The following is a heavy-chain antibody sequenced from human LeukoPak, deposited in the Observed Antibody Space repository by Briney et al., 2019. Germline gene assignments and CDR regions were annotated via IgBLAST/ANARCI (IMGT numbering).Heavy chain of an antibody. CDR2: IYSGGST. Sequence: GGSLRLSCAASGFTVSSNYMTWVRQAPGKGLEWVSLIYSGGSTSYADSVRGRFTISRDNSKNTLYLQMKSLRAEDTAVYYYARIETVADAFDIWGQGTLVTVSS. D-gene: IGHD1-1*01. CDR3: ARIETVADAFDI. CDR1: GFTVSSNY. J-gene: IGHJ3*02. V-gene: IGHV3-66*01.